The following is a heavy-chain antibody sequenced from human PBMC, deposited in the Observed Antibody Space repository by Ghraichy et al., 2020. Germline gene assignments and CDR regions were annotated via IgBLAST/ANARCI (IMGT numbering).Heavy chain of an antibody. D-gene: IGHD3-16*01. V-gene: IGHV4-34*01. CDR2: INHSGST. Sequence: SETLSLTCAVYGGSFSCYYWSWIRQPPGKGLEWIGEINHSGSTNYNPSLKSRVTISVDTSKNQFSLKLSSVTAADTAVYYCARGRALIGGPYYYYGMDVWGQGTTVTVSS. J-gene: IGHJ6*02. CDR3: ARGRALIGGPYYYYGMDV. CDR1: GGSFSCYY.